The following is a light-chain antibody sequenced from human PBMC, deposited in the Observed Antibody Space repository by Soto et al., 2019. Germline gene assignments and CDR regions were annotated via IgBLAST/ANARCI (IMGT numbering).Light chain of an antibody. J-gene: IGLJ3*02. CDR2: GNS. Sequence: QPVLTQPPSVSGAPGQRVTISCPGSSSNIGAGYDVHWYQQLPGTAPKLLIYGNSNRPSGVPDRFSGSKSGTSASLAITGLQAEDEADYYCQSYDSSLSGWVFGGGTKLTVL. CDR3: QSYDSSLSGWV. V-gene: IGLV1-40*01. CDR1: SSNIGAGYD.